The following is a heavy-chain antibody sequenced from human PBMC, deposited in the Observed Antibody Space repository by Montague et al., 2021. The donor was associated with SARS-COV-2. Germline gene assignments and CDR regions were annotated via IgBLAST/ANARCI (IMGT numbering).Heavy chain of an antibody. CDR3: ARHRNYGDHSVDNWFDP. D-gene: IGHD4-17*01. CDR1: GDSTSCPNCY. V-gene: IGHV4-39*01. Sequence: SETLSLTCTVSGDSTSCPNCYWGWIRQPPGQGLDWIGTIYNSATSYHNPSLKSRLTISIDTSKNQFSLKLSSATAADTAVYYCARHRNYGDHSVDNWFDPWGQGTLVTVSS. CDR2: IYNSATS. J-gene: IGHJ5*02.